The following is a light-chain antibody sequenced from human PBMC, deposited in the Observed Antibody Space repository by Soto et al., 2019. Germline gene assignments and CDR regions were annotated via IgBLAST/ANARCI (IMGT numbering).Light chain of an antibody. J-gene: IGLJ2*01. V-gene: IGLV4-69*01. CDR2: VNSDGSH. Sequence: QLVLTQAPSASASLGASVKRTGTLSSGHSSDTIAWHQQRPEQGPRYLMKVNSDGSHSKGDGIPDRFSGSSSGAERYLTSSRRQADDEADYVCQTWGTGSRGVFGGGTKLTVL. CDR3: QTWGTGSRGV. CDR1: SGHSSDT.